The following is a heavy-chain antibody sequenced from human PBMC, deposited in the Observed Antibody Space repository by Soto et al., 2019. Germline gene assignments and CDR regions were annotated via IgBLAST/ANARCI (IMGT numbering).Heavy chain of an antibody. CDR3: ARLPYGDYDY. Sequence: ASVKVSSTASGSTFTRYYMHWVRQAPGQGLEWMGWINPNSGGTNYAQKFQGRVTMARDTSISTAYMELSRLRSDDTAVYYCARLPYGDYDYWGQGTLVTVSS. CDR1: GSTFTRYY. J-gene: IGHJ4*02. CDR2: INPNSGGT. V-gene: IGHV1-2*02. D-gene: IGHD4-17*01.